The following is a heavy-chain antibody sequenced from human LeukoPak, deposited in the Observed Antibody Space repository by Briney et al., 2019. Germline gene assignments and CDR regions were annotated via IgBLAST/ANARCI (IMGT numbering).Heavy chain of an antibody. Sequence: KPSETLSLTCTVSGGSISSYYWSWIRQPAGKGLEWIGRIYTSGSTNYNPSLKSRVTMSVDTSKNQFSLKLSSVTAADTAVYYCARDPPITMIGYGAFGIWGQGTMVTVSS. V-gene: IGHV4-4*07. CDR1: GGSISSYY. CDR2: IYTSGST. J-gene: IGHJ3*02. D-gene: IGHD3-22*01. CDR3: ARDPPITMIGYGAFGI.